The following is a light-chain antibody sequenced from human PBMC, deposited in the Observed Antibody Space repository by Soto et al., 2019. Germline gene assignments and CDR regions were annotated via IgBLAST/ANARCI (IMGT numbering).Light chain of an antibody. CDR2: QDS. Sequence: SYELTQPPSVSVSTGQTASITCSGDKLGDKYACWYQQKPGQSPVLVIYQDSKRPSGIPERFSGSNSGNTATLTISGTQAMDEADYYCQAWASSTVVFGGGTKVTVL. CDR1: KLGDKY. V-gene: IGLV3-1*01. J-gene: IGLJ2*01. CDR3: QAWASSTVV.